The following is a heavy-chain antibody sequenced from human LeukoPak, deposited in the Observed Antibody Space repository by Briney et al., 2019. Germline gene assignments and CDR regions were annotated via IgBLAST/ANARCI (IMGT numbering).Heavy chain of an antibody. V-gene: IGHV1-8*03. D-gene: IGHD3-3*01. CDR3: ARGERITIFGVVIFRYFQH. Sequence: ASVKVSCKASGYTFTSYDINWVRQATGQGLEGMGWMNLNSGNKGYAQKLQGRVTITRNTSISTAYMELSSLRSEDTAVYYCARGERITIFGVVIFRYFQHWGQGTLVTVSS. CDR1: GYTFTSYD. CDR2: MNLNSGNK. J-gene: IGHJ1*01.